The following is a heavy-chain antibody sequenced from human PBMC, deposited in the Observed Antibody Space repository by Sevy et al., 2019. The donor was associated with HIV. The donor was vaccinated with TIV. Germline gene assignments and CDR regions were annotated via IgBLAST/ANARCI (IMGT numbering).Heavy chain of an antibody. CDR2: IRNNPDGGTT. Sequence: GESLKISCAASGFTFRNAWMNWVRQVPGKRLEWVGRIRNNPDGGTTDYAAPVKGRFTISRDDSRSTLYLQMNSRRIEDXAGYYCTTDIVVQSGYSYDFSRINPDFSHNSGADVWGQGTTVTVSS. J-gene: IGHJ6*02. CDR3: TTDIVVQSGYSYDFSRINPDFSHNSGADV. D-gene: IGHD5-18*01. CDR1: GFTFRNAW. V-gene: IGHV3-15*01.